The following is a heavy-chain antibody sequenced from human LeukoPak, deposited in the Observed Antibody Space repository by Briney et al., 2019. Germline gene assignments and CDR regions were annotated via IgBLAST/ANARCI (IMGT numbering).Heavy chain of an antibody. D-gene: IGHD3-10*01. CDR1: GFTFSAYA. V-gene: IGHV3-48*04. J-gene: IGHJ4*02. CDR3: ARDRGSTTMIRGVNHY. CDR2: ISSGSATT. Sequence: GGSLRLSCEASGFTFSAYAMNWVRQAPGKGLEWVSHISSGSATTFYADSVKGRFTISRDNTRNSLYLQMNDLRAEDTAVYYCARDRGSTTMIRGVNHYWGQGTLVTVSS.